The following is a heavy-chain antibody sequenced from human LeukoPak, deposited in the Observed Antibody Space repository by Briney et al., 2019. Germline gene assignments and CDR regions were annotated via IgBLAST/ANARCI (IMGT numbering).Heavy chain of an antibody. Sequence: ASVKVSCKASGYTFTSYDTNWVRQATGQGLEWMGWMNPNSGNTGYAQKFQGRVTMTRNTSIGTAYMELSSLRSEDTAVYYCARDNAAAGSFDPWGQGTLVTVSS. CDR1: GYTFTSYD. V-gene: IGHV1-8*01. D-gene: IGHD6-13*01. CDR3: ARDNAAAGSFDP. CDR2: MNPNSGNT. J-gene: IGHJ5*02.